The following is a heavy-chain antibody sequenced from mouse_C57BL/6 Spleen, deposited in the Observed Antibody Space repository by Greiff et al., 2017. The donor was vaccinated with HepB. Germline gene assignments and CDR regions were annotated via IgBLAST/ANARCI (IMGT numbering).Heavy chain of an antibody. CDR2: IDPENGDT. J-gene: IGHJ2*01. V-gene: IGHV14-4*01. Sequence: VQLQQSGAELVRPGASVKLSCTASGFNIKDDYMLWVKQRPEQGLEWIGWIDPENGDTEYASKFQGKATITADTSSNTAYLQLSSLTSEDTAVYYCTGRRDFFDYWGQGTTLTVSS. CDR3: TGRRDFFDY. CDR1: GFNIKDDY. D-gene: IGHD2-12*01.